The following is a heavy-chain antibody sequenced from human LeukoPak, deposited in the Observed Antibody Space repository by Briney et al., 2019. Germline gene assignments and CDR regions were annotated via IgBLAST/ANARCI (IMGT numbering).Heavy chain of an antibody. CDR1: GGSISSYY. V-gene: IGHV4-59*12. J-gene: IGHJ4*02. D-gene: IGHD1-26*01. CDR3: ARASRPDGIDY. CDR2: IYYSGST. Sequence: SETLSLTCTVSGGSISSYYWSWIRQPPGKGLEWIGYIYYSGSTYYNPSLKSRVTISVDRSKNQFSLKLSSVTAADTAVYYCARASRPDGIDYWGQGTLVTVSS.